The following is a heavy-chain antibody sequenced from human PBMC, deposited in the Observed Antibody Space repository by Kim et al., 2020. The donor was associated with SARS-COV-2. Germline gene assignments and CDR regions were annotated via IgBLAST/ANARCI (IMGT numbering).Heavy chain of an antibody. V-gene: IGHV1-69*13. CDR3: ARDTHSIYSGSYSGGNWFDP. CDR1: GGTFSSYA. CDR2: IIPIFGTA. D-gene: IGHD1-26*01. Sequence: SVKVSCKASGGTFSSYAISWVRQAPGQGLEWMGGIIPIFGTANYAQKFQGRVTITADESTSTAYMELSSLRSEDTAVYYCARDTHSIYSGSYSGGNWFDPWGQGTLVTVSS. J-gene: IGHJ5*02.